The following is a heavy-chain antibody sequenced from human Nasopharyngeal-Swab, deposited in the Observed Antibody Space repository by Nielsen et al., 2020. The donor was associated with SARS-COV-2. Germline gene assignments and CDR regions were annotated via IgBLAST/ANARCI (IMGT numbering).Heavy chain of an antibody. CDR3: AIDYGSGTYGLDV. Sequence: GESLKISCQGSGYSFTTSWIGWVRQMPGKGLEWMGIIDPTDSDTRYSPSFQGQVSISVDKSITTAYLQWNSLKASDTATYFCAIDYGSGTYGLDVWGQGTRVTVSS. J-gene: IGHJ6*02. CDR2: IDPTDSDT. CDR1: GYSFTTSW. V-gene: IGHV5-51*01. D-gene: IGHD3-10*01.